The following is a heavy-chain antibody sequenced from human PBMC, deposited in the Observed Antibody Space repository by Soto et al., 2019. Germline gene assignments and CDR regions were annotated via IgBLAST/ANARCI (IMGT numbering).Heavy chain of an antibody. CDR1: GLSLSTSVVG. V-gene: IGHV2-5*01. CDR2: IYWNDDK. CDR3: ANVTNWSLAY. J-gene: IGHJ4*02. Sequence: VSGPTLVNPTQTLTLTCTLSGLSLSTSVVGVGWIRQPPGKSMEWLALIYWNDDKGYSPSLKRRVTITKDTSKNQVVLTMTNMDPVDTATYYCANVTNWSLAYWGQGTLVTVSS. D-gene: IGHD1-1*01.